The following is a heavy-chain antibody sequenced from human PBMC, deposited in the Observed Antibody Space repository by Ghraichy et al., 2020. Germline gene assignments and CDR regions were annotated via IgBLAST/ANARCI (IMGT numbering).Heavy chain of an antibody. D-gene: IGHD1-1*01. J-gene: IGHJ5*02. Sequence: SQTLSLTCTVSGGSINSSNYYWAWIRQPPGKGLEWIGSVYYFGNTLYNPSLQSRVTISLNTLKYQFSLRLTSVTAADTAVYYCARQQYNSLDRSFDPWGQGTLVSVSS. V-gene: IGHV4-39*01. CDR3: ARQQYNSLDRSFDP. CDR2: VYYFGNT. CDR1: GGSINSSNYY.